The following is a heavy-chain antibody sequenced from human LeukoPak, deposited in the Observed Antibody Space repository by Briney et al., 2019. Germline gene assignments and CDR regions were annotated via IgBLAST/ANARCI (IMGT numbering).Heavy chain of an antibody. V-gene: IGHV3-30*04. CDR1: GFTFSSYA. Sequence: GRSLRLSCAASGFTFSSYAMHWVRQAPGKGLEWVALISSDGSNKYYADSVKGRFTISRDDFKSTLYLHMNSLRPDDTAVYYCADQRYGPPGYWGQGTLVTVSS. D-gene: IGHD2-2*01. CDR3: ADQRYGPPGY. J-gene: IGHJ4*02. CDR2: ISSDGSNK.